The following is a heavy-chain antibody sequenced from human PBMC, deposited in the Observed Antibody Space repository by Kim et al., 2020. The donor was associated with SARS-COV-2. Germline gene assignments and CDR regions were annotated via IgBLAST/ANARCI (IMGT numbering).Heavy chain of an antibody. CDR3: ARAPITIFGVVKDFDI. V-gene: IGHV1-2*02. Sequence: ASVKVSCKASGYTFTGYYMHWVRQAPGQGLEWMGWINPNSGGTNYAQKFQGRVTMTRDTSIRTAYMELSRLRSDDTAVYYCARAPITIFGVVKDFDIWGQGTMVTVSS. CDR1: GYTFTGYY. CDR2: INPNSGGT. J-gene: IGHJ3*02. D-gene: IGHD3-3*01.